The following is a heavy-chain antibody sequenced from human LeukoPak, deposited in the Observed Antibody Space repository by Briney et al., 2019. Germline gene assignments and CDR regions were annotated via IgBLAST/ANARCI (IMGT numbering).Heavy chain of an antibody. J-gene: IGHJ4*02. CDR1: GFTFSSYV. D-gene: IGHD6-13*01. CDR3: AKGSSAVGGGLHADY. Sequence: GGSLRLSCASSGFTFSSYVMTWGRQAPGKGLEWVSGISGTGDSTYYADSVKGRFTISRDNSKNTVYLQMNSLRVEDTAVYYCAKGSSAVGGGLHADYWGQGTLVTVSS. V-gene: IGHV3-23*01. CDR2: ISGTGDST.